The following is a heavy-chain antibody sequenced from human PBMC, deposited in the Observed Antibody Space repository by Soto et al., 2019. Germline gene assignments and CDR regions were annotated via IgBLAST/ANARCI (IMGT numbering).Heavy chain of an antibody. CDR1: GFTFSSYG. CDR2: IWYDGSNK. CDR3: AREWGREGNVLDY. D-gene: IGHD7-27*01. Sequence: GGSLRLSCAASGFTFSSYGMHWVRQAPGKGLEWVAVIWYDGSNKYYVDSVKGRFTISRDNSKNTLYLQMNSLRAEDTAVYYCAREWGREGNVLDYWGQGTLVTVSS. V-gene: IGHV3-33*01. J-gene: IGHJ4*02.